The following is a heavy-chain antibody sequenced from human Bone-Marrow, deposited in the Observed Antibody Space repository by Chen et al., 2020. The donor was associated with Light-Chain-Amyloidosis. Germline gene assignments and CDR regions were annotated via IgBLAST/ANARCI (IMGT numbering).Heavy chain of an antibody. V-gene: IGHV3-30*04. CDR2: ISHDGDYE. CDR1: RFTLTSYA. D-gene: IGHD3-10*01. CDR3: ARSHGRDIYYYYGLDV. J-gene: IGHJ6*02. Sequence: QVQLVESGGGVVQSGRSLRVYCAASRFTLTSYAMHWVRQAPGKGLEWVAVISHDGDYESYADSLKGRFTISRDNSKNTLYLQMDSLRAEDSAVYYCARSHGRDIYYYYGLDVWGQGTTVTVSS.